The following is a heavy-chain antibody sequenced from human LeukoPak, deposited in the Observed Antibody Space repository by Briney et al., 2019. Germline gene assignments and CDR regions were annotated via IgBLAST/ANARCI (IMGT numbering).Heavy chain of an antibody. Sequence: GASVKVSCKASGYTFTGYYMHWVLQAPGQGLEWMGRINPNSGGTNYAQKFQGRVTMTRDTSISTAYMELSRLRSDDTAVYYCARGRYDSSGYQRAFDIWGQGTMVTVSS. V-gene: IGHV1-2*06. D-gene: IGHD3-22*01. CDR1: GYTFTGYY. CDR3: ARGRYDSSGYQRAFDI. J-gene: IGHJ3*02. CDR2: INPNSGGT.